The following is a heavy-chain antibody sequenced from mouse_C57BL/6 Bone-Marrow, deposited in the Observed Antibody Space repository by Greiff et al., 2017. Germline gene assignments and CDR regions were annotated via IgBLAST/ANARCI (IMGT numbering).Heavy chain of an antibody. CDR1: GFNIKDDY. Sequence: EVQLQQSGAELVRPGASVKLSCTASGFNIKDDYIHWVKQRPEQGLEWIGWIDPEIGDTEYASKFQGKATITSDTSSNTAYLQLSSLTSESTAVYNCSSYYGNDFDFWGQGTPLTVAS. J-gene: IGHJ2*01. V-gene: IGHV14-4*01. D-gene: IGHD2-10*01. CDR3: SSYYGNDFDF. CDR2: IDPEIGDT.